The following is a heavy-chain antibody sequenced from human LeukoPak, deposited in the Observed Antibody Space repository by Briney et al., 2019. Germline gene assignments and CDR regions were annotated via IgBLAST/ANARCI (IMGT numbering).Heavy chain of an antibody. CDR2: VDPEDGET. CDR3: ANSEPDYYYYMDV. J-gene: IGHJ6*03. V-gene: IGHV1-24*01. CDR1: GYTLTELS. Sequence: GASVKVSCKVSGYTLTELSMHWVRQAPGKGLEWMGLVDPEDGETIYAEKFQGRVTITADTSTDTAYMELSSLRSEDTAVYYCANSEPDYYYYMDVWGKGTTVTVSS. D-gene: IGHD1-14*01.